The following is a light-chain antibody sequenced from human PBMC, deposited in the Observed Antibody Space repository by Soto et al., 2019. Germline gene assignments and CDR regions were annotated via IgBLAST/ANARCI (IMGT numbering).Light chain of an antibody. CDR1: QNINNF. J-gene: IGKJ3*01. Sequence: DIQMTQSPASLSASVGHRVTITCRASQNINNFLHWYQQKPGKAPSLLIYTASTLQTGVPSRFSGGGSGTDFTLTISDLQPEDVATYFCQQTFSFPLTFGPGTKVDIK. V-gene: IGKV1-39*01. CDR2: TAS. CDR3: QQTFSFPLT.